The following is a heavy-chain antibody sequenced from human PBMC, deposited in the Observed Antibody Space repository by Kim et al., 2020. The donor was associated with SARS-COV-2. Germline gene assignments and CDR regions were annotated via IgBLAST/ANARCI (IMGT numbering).Heavy chain of an antibody. CDR3: ARTLVLSGYYGMDV. J-gene: IGHJ6*02. D-gene: IGHD3-10*01. V-gene: IGHV3-33*01. Sequence: TDSGKARFTISRDNSKTTLYLQMNSLGAEDTAVYYCARTLVLSGYYGMDVWGQGTTVTVSS.